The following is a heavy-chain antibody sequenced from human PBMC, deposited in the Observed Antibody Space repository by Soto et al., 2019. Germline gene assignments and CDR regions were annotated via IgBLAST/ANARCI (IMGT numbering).Heavy chain of an antibody. V-gene: IGHV1-69*05. J-gene: IGHJ6*02. Sequence: QVHLVQSGAEVKKPGSSVKVSCKASGGTFSSSAFSWVRQAPGQGLEWMGGIIPIFPTPDYGQRFQGRVAXTXDXXAGTVYMELRGLRSEDTAVYFCARDKGRQQLGGNYYCITDIWGQGTTVTVSS. CDR1: GGTFSSSA. CDR3: ARDKGRQQLGGNYYCITDI. D-gene: IGHD1-7*01. CDR2: IIPIFPTP.